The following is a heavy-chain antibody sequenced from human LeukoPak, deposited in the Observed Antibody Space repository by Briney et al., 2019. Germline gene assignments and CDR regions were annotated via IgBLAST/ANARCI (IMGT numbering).Heavy chain of an antibody. V-gene: IGHV4-34*01. D-gene: IGHD3-22*01. Sequence: PSETLSLTCAVYGGSFSGYYWSWIRQPPGKGLEWIGEINHSGSTNYNPSLKSRVTISVDTSKNQFSLKLSSVTAADTAVYYCARDLGPLHYYDSSGLGYWGQGTLVTVSS. CDR2: INHSGST. CDR3: ARDLGPLHYYDSSGLGY. J-gene: IGHJ4*02. CDR1: GGSFSGYY.